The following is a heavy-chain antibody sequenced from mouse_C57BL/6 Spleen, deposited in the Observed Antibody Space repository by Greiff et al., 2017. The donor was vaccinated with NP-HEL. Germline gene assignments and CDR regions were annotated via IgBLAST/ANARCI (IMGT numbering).Heavy chain of an antibody. CDR2: IYPSDSET. CDR3: ARWQLRPYAGAY. CDR1: GYTFTSYW. J-gene: IGHJ3*01. Sequence: QVQLQQPGAELVRPGSSVKLSCKASGYTFTSYWMDWVKQRPGQGLEWIGNIYPSDSETHYNQKFKDKATLTVDKSSSTAYMQLSILTSEDSAVYYCARWQLRPYAGAYWGQGTLVTVSA. V-gene: IGHV1-61*01. D-gene: IGHD3-2*02.